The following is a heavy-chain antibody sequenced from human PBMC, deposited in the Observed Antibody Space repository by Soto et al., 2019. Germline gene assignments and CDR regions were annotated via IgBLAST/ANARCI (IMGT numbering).Heavy chain of an antibody. CDR1: GGSMSSGDYY. Sequence: SETLSLTCSVSGGSMSSGDYYWSWIRQPPGKGLEWIGYIYYSGSTYYNPSLKSRVTISVDTSKNQFSLKLSSVTAADTAVYYCASAKLVPAAMARAWFDPWGQGTLVTVSS. CDR2: IYYSGST. D-gene: IGHD2-2*01. J-gene: IGHJ5*02. V-gene: IGHV4-30-4*01. CDR3: ASAKLVPAAMARAWFDP.